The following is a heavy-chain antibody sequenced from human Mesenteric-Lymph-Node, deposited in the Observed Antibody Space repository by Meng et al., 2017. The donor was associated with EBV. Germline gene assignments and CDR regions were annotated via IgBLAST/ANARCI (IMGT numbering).Heavy chain of an antibody. CDR2: INTYGSRT. D-gene: IGHD1-26*01. Sequence: EVQLVESGGGLVRPGGSLRLSCAASGFTFSSYWMHWVRQAPGKGLVWVSHINTYGSRTDYADSVKGRFTISRDNAKNTLSLQMNSLRAEDTAVYYCTSDLGGATDFWGQGTLVTVSS. CDR1: GFTFSSYW. CDR3: TSDLGGATDF. J-gene: IGHJ4*02. V-gene: IGHV3-74*01.